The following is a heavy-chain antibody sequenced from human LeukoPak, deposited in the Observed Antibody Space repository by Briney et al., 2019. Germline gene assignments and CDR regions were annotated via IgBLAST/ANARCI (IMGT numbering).Heavy chain of an antibody. CDR1: GYTFTSYD. D-gene: IGHD5-18*01. V-gene: IGHV1-8*03. CDR3: ASPTGGYSYAFDY. J-gene: IGHJ4*02. CDR2: MNPNSGNT. Sequence: VSVKVSCKASGYTFTSYDINWVRQATGQGLEWMGWMNPNSGNTGYAQKFQGRVTITRDTSVSTAYMELSSLRSEDTAVYYCASPTGGYSYAFDYWGQGTLVTVSS.